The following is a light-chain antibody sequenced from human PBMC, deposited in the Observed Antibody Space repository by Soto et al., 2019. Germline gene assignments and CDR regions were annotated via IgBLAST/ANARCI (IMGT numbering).Light chain of an antibody. CDR3: QQRSNWPRT. V-gene: IGKV3-11*01. J-gene: IGKJ1*01. CDR1: QSVSSY. CDR2: DAS. Sequence: EVVLTQSPSTLSLSPGERATLSCRASQSVSSYLAWFQQKPGQAPRLLIFDASNRASGIPARFSGSGSGTDFTLTISSPVPEDFAVYYCQQRSNWPRTFGQGTKVEIQ.